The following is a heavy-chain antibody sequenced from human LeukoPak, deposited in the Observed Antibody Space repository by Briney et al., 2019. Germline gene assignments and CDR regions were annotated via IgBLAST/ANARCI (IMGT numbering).Heavy chain of an antibody. D-gene: IGHD5-24*01. CDR3: ARHRSGWLQSSFDY. J-gene: IGHJ4*02. CDR2: IYYSGST. V-gene: IGHV4-39*01. Sequence: SETLSLTCNVSGGSISSYYWGWIRQPPGRGLEWIGSIYYSGSTYYNPSLKSRVTISVDTSKNQFSLKLSSVTAADTAVYYCARHRSGWLQSSFDYWGQGTLVTVSS. CDR1: GGSISSYY.